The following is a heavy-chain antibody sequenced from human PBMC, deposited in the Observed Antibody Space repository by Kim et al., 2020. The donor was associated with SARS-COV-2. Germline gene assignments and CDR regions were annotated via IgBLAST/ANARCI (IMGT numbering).Heavy chain of an antibody. CDR1: GYTFTSYY. J-gene: IGHJ4*02. V-gene: IGHV1-46*01. CDR2: INPSGGST. Sequence: ASVKVSCKASGYTFTSYYMHWVRQAPGQGLEWMGIINPSGGSTSYAQKFQGRVTMTRDTSTSTVYMELSSLRSEDTAVYYCARDFDVSGVPAARSPAVAGTLDYWGQGTLVTVSS. D-gene: IGHD6-19*01. CDR3: ARDFDVSGVPAARSPAVAGTLDY.